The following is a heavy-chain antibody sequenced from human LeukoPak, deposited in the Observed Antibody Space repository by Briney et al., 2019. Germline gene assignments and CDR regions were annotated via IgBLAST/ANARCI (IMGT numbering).Heavy chain of an antibody. V-gene: IGHV4-59*08. CDR3: ARRYDILTGDAFDI. CDR1: GGSISSYY. J-gene: IGHJ3*02. CDR2: IYYSGST. Sequence: RTSQTLSLTCTVSGGSISSYYRSWIRQPPGKGLEWIGYIYYSGSTNYNPSLKSRVTISVDTSKNQFSLKLSSVTAADTAVYYCARRYDILTGDAFDIWGQGTMVTVSS. D-gene: IGHD3-9*01.